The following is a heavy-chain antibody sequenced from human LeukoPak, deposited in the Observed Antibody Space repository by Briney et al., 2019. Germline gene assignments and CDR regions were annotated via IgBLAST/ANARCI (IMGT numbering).Heavy chain of an antibody. J-gene: IGHJ4*02. D-gene: IGHD3-10*01. V-gene: IGHV3-66*04. CDR3: ASQYYYGSVQGFAVDY. Sequence: GGSLRLSCAASGFTVSRNYMSWVRQAPGKGLEWVSVIYNDGSSYYADSVKGRFTISRDNSKNMLYLQMNSLRAEDTAVYYCASQYYYGSVQGFAVDYWGQGTLVTVSS. CDR2: IYNDGSS. CDR1: GFTVSRNY.